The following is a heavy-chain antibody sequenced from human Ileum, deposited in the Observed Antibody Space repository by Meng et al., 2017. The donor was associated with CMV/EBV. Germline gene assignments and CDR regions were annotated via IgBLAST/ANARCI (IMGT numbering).Heavy chain of an antibody. CDR3: AREYNYHYYGMGV. Sequence: GESLKISCAASGFTFSDYYMRWIRQAPGKGLEWVSYISSSGNTIYYADSVKGRFTISRDNAKNTLSLQMKSLRAEETAVYYCAREYNYHYYGMGVWGQGTTVTVSS. CDR2: ISSSGNTI. D-gene: IGHD1-14*01. J-gene: IGHJ6*02. V-gene: IGHV3-11*01. CDR1: GFTFSDYY.